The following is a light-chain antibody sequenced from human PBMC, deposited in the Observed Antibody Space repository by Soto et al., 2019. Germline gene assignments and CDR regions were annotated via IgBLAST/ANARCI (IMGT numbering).Light chain of an antibody. Sequence: QSALTQPASVSGSPGQSITISCTGTSSDVGDYNYVSWYQQYPGKAPKLMIYDVSNRPSGVSNRFSGSKSGNTASLTISGLQAEDEADYYCTSYTTSSTLVFGTGTKLTVL. J-gene: IGLJ1*01. CDR1: SSDVGDYNY. CDR3: TSYTTSSTLV. CDR2: DVS. V-gene: IGLV2-14*01.